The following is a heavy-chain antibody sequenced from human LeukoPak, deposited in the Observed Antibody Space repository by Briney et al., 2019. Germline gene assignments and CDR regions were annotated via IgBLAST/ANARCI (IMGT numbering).Heavy chain of an antibody. CDR2: IHYSGST. V-gene: IGHV4-59*12. D-gene: IGHD2-15*01. CDR3: ARSRDIVSNWFDP. Sequence: SETLSLTCTVSGGSISSYYWSWIRQPPGKGLEWIGYIHYSGSTNYNPSLKSRVTISVDTSKNQFSLKLSSVTAADTAVYYCARSRDIVSNWFDPWGQGTLVTVSS. CDR1: GGSISSYY. J-gene: IGHJ5*02.